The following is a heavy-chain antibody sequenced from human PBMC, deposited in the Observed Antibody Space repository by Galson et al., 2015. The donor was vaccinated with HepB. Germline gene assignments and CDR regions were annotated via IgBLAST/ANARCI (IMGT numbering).Heavy chain of an antibody. Sequence: SETLSLTCSVSGASISNSRYYWAWIRQPPGKALEWIGDVYYTGNNYYNPSLKSRVTISVDTSKNQFSLNLTSVTGADTAVYYCARLIQLGLNWWLDPWGQGTLVTVSS. CDR2: VYYTGNN. CDR1: GASISNSRYY. J-gene: IGHJ5*02. D-gene: IGHD5-12*01. V-gene: IGHV4-39*01. CDR3: ARLIQLGLNWWLDP.